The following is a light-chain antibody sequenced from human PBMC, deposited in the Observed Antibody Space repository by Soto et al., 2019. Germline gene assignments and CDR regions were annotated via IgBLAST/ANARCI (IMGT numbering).Light chain of an antibody. V-gene: IGLV2-14*01. J-gene: IGLJ1*01. CDR2: EVS. CDR3: SSYTTSSTYV. CDR1: SSDVGGYNY. Sequence: QSALTQPASVSGSPGQSITISCTGTSSDVGGYNYVSRYQQHPGKVPKIMIYEVSNRPSGVSNRFSGSKSGNTASLTISGLQAEDEADYYCSSYTTSSTYVFGTGTKVTVL.